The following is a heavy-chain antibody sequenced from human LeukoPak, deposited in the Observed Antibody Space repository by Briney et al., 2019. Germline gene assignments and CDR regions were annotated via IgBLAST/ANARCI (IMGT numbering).Heavy chain of an antibody. CDR3: IGGQWLGSFDY. CDR1: GYTLTELP. V-gene: IGHV1-24*01. D-gene: IGHD6-19*01. Sequence: GVSVKVSCKVSGYTLTELPMHWVRQAPGKGLEWMGGFDPEDGETIYAQKFQGRVTMTEDTSTDTAYMELSSLRSEDTAVYYCIGGQWLGSFDYWGQGTLVTVSS. J-gene: IGHJ4*02. CDR2: FDPEDGET.